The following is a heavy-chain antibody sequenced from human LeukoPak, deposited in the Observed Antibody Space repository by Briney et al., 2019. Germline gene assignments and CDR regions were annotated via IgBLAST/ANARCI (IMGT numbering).Heavy chain of an antibody. Sequence: KPGESLKISCKGSGXXFXXXXXGWXXXXXGXXLXWXXXILPGXSDTRYSPSFQGQVTISADKSINTAYVQWSSLKASDTAMYYCATYAGTSSKYFQHWGQGTLVTVSS. CDR3: ATYAGTSSKYFQH. CDR2: ILPGXSDT. D-gene: IGHD3-10*01. J-gene: IGHJ1*01. CDR1: GXXFXXXX. V-gene: IGHV5-51*01.